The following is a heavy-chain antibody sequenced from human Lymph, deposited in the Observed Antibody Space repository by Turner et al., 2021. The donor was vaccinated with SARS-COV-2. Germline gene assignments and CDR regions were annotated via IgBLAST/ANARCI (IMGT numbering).Heavy chain of an antibody. CDR3: ARVVGGFGELGYYYYYGMDV. Sequence: QVQLVQSGAEVKKPGSSVKVSCKASGGTFSSYAISWVRQAPGQGLEWRGGIIPILRIATYAQKFQGRVTITADKSTSTAYMELSSLRSEDRAVFYCARVVGGFGELGYYYYYGMDVWGQGTTVTVS. CDR1: GGTFSSYA. CDR2: IIPILRIA. D-gene: IGHD3-10*01. J-gene: IGHJ6*02. V-gene: IGHV1-69*10.